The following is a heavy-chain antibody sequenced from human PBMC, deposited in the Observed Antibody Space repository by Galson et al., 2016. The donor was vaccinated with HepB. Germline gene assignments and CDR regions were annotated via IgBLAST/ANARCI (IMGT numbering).Heavy chain of an antibody. CDR3: ASRSLTTSGGIDY. D-gene: IGHD3-10*01. V-gene: IGHV3-11*01. CDR1: GFIFRDRF. J-gene: IGHJ4*02. Sequence: SLRLSCAASGFIFRDRFMGWIRQAPGKGLEWLSYISGSGSDKYYADSVKGRITISRDNTNNSVFLQVDSLRAEDTAVYFCASRSLTTSGGIDYWGQGTLVTVSS. CDR2: ISGSGSDK.